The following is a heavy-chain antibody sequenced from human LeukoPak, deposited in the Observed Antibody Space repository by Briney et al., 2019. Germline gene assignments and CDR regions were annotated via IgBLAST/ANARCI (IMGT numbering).Heavy chain of an antibody. J-gene: IGHJ4*02. Sequence: SETLSLTCTVSGDSISSYYWSWIRQPPGKGLEWIGYIYTSGSTNYNPSLQSRVTTSVDTSKNQFSLKLSSLTAADTAVYYCARGGYYYDSRGYSHPYFDYWGQGTLVTVSS. CDR1: GDSISSYY. CDR3: ARGGYYYDSRGYSHPYFDY. D-gene: IGHD3-22*01. V-gene: IGHV4-4*09. CDR2: IYTSGST.